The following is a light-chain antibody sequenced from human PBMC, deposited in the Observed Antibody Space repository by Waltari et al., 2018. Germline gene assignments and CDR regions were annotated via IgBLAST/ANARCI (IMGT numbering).Light chain of an antibody. CDR3: QQTYITPAT. J-gene: IGKJ1*01. CDR1: QSISTY. V-gene: IGKV1-39*01. CDR2: AAS. Sequence: DIQMTQSPSSLSASVGARVTITCRARQSISTYLNWYQQKPGKAPKLLISAASKLQSGVPSRFSGSGSGTEFTLTISSLQPEEFATYYCQQTYITPATFGQGTKVEIK.